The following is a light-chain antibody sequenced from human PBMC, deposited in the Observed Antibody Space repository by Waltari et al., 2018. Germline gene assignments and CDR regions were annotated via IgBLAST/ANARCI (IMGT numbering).Light chain of an antibody. CDR1: TSYVGSYLP. J-gene: IGLJ2*01. CDR3: SSYTTSNTVV. V-gene: IGLV2-14*01. CDR2: EVK. Sequence: QSALTHPASVSGSPGQSIPIHCTGPTSYVGSYLPVSRYQQNPGKAPKCMIYEVKNRPSGVSHRFAGSKSGNTASLTISGLQPEDEADYYCSSYTTSNTVVFGGGTKLTVL.